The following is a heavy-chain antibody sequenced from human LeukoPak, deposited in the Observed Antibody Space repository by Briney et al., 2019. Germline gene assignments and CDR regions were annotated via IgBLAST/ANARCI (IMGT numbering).Heavy chain of an antibody. V-gene: IGHV3-21*01. D-gene: IGHD1-26*01. CDR2: ISSSSSYI. CDR3: ARDKIVGPTTLDY. CDR1: GFTFSSYS. J-gene: IGHJ4*02. Sequence: GGSLRLSCAASGFTFSSYSMNWVRQAPGKGLEWVSSISSSSSYIYYADSVKGRFTISRDNAKNSLYLQMNSLRADDTAVYYCARDKIVGPTTLDYWGQGTLVTVSS.